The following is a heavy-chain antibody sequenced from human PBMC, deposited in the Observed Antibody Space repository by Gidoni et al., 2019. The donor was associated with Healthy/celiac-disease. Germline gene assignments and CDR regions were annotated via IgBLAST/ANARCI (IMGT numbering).Heavy chain of an antibody. CDR1: GFTFSNAW. V-gene: IGHV3-15*01. J-gene: IGHJ6*02. Sequence: EVQLVESGGGLVKPGGSLRLSCAASGFTFSNAWMSWVRQAPGKGLEWVGRIKSKTDGGTTDYAAPVKGRFTISRDDSKNTLYLQMNSLKTEDTAVYYCTTWPNPLRYFPPWIGMDVWGQGTTVTVSS. CDR3: TTWPNPLRYFPPWIGMDV. D-gene: IGHD3-9*01. CDR2: IKSKTDGGTT.